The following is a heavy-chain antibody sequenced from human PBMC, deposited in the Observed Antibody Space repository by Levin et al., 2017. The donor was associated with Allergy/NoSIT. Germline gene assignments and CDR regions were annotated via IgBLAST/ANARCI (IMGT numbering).Heavy chain of an antibody. CDR2: IIPIFGTA. V-gene: IGHV1-69*13. D-gene: IGHD3-3*01. CDR1: GGTFSSYA. J-gene: IGHJ6*02. Sequence: SVKVSCKASGGTFSSYAISWVRQAPGQGLEWMGGIIPIFGTANYAQKFQGRVTITADESTSTAYMELSSLRSEDTAVYYCARDQGYDFWSGYYVKDYYGMDVWGQGTTVTVSS. CDR3: ARDQGYDFWSGYYVKDYYGMDV.